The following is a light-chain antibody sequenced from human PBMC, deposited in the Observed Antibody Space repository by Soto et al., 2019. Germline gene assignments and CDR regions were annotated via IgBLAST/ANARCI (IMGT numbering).Light chain of an antibody. CDR2: DAS. V-gene: IGKV1-5*01. CDR1: ESISKS. J-gene: IGKJ1*01. CDR3: QPYDRRFPWT. Sequence: DIQMTQSPSTLSASVGDRVTITCRASESISKSLAWYQQKPGEAPKLLIYDASSLASGVPSRFSGSGSGTEFTLTISSLQPDDFATFYCQPYDRRFPWTFGQGTKVEIK.